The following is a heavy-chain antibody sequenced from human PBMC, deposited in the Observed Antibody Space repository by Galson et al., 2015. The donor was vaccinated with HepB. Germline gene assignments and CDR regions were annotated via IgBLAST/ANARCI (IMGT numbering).Heavy chain of an antibody. V-gene: IGHV3-30*04. Sequence: SLRLSCAASGFTFSSYAMHWVRQAPGKGLEWVAVISYDGSNKYYADSVKGRFTISRDNSKNTLYLQMNSLRAEDTAVYYCAGSSWGGDAEGAFDIWGQGTMVTVSS. CDR1: GFTFSSYA. CDR2: ISYDGSNK. D-gene: IGHD2-21*02. J-gene: IGHJ3*02. CDR3: AGSSWGGDAEGAFDI.